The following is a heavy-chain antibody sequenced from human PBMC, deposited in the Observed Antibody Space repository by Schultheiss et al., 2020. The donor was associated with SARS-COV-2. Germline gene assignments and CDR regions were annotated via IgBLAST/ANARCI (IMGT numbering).Heavy chain of an antibody. CDR1: GGSISSYY. CDR2: IYYSGST. J-gene: IGHJ6*03. V-gene: IGHV4-59*12. CDR3: ARVVDCGGDCKIRIRNYYYYYYMDV. Sequence: SETLSLTCTVSGGSISSYYWSWIRQPPGKGLEWIGYIYYSGSTNYNPSLKSRVTISVDTSKNQFSLKLSSVTAADTAVYYCARVVDCGGDCKIRIRNYYYYYYMDVWGKGTTVTVSS. D-gene: IGHD2-21*02.